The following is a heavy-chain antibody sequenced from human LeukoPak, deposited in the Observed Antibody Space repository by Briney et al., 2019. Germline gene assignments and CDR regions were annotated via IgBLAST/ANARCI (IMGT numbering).Heavy chain of an antibody. CDR3: AIGPYSSSWLFDY. V-gene: IGHV3-21*01. CDR2: ISSSSSYI. CDR1: GFTFSSYS. J-gene: IGHJ4*02. Sequence: PGGSLRLSCAASGFTFSSYSMNWVRQAPGKGLEWVSSISSSSSYIYYADSVKGRFTISRDNAKNSLYLQMNSLRAEDTAVYYCAIGPYSSSWLFDYWGQGTLVTVSS. D-gene: IGHD6-13*01.